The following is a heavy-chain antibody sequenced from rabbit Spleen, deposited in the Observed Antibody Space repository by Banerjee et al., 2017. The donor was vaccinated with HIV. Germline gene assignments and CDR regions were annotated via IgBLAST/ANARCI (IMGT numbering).Heavy chain of an antibody. J-gene: IGHJ3*01. CDR1: GFSFSSSDY. CDR2: IAGSSSGFT. CDR3: ARDLTDVIGWNFGW. Sequence: QEQLVESGGGLVQPEGSLTLTCKASGFSFSSSDYICWVRQAPGKGLEWISCIAGSSSGFTYSATWAKGRFTISKTSSTTVTLQMTSLTAADTATYFCARDLTDVIGWNFGWWGQGTLVTVS. D-gene: IGHD4-1*01. V-gene: IGHV1S45*01.